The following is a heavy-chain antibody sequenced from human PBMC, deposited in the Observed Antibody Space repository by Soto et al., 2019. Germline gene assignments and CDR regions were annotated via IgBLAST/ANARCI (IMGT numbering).Heavy chain of an antibody. CDR3: AKVPSGLRFLEWLFQYYIDY. CDR2: ISGSGGST. V-gene: IGHV3-23*01. J-gene: IGHJ4*02. Sequence: GGSLRLSCAASGFTFSSYAMSWVRQAPGKGLEWVSAISGSGGSTYYADSVKGRFTISRDNSKNTLYLQMNSLRAEDTAVYYCAKVPSGLRFLEWLFQYYIDYWGQGTLVTVSS. D-gene: IGHD3-3*01. CDR1: GFTFSSYA.